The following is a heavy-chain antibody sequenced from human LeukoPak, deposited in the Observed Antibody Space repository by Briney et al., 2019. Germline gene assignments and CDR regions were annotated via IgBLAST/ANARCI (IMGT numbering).Heavy chain of an antibody. CDR3: AKDASSTSMVFDY. CDR1: GFTFDDYA. J-gene: IGHJ4*02. Sequence: GGSLRLSCAASGFTFDDYAMHWVRQAPGEGLEWVSGISWNSGSIGYADSVKGRFTISRDNSKNTLYLQMNSLRAEDTAVYYCAKDASSTSMVFDYWGQGTLVTVSS. V-gene: IGHV3-9*01. CDR2: ISWNSGSI. D-gene: IGHD2-2*01.